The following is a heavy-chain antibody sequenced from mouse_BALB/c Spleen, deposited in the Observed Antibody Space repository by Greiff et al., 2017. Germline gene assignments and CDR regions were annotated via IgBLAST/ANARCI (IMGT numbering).Heavy chain of an antibody. CDR3: ARYGMGAATGAWFAY. V-gene: IGHV1-14*01. CDR1: GYTFTSYV. D-gene: IGHD1-2*01. J-gene: IGHJ3*01. CDR2: INPYNDGT. Sequence: EVQLQQSGPELVKPGASVKMSCKASGYTFTSYVMHWVKQKPGQGLEWIGYINPYNDGTKYNEKFKGKATLTSDKSSSTAYMELSSLTSEDSAVYYCARYGMGAATGAWFAYWGQGTLVTVSA.